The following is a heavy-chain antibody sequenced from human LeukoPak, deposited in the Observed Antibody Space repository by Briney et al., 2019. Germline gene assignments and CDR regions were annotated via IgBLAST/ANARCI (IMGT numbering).Heavy chain of an antibody. V-gene: IGHV3-7*03. CDR1: GFTFSSYW. CDR3: ARAATYYGGNEDY. J-gene: IGHJ4*02. CDR2: IKQDGSEK. Sequence: GGSLRLSCAASGFTFSSYWMNWVRQAPGKGLEWVANIKQDGSEKYYVDSVKGRFTISRDNAKNSLYLQMNSLRAEDTAVYYCARAATYYGGNEDYWGQGTLVTVSS. D-gene: IGHD4-23*01.